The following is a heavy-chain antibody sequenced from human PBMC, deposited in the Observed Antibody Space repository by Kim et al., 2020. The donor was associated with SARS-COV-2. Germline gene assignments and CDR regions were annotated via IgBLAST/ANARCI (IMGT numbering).Heavy chain of an antibody. D-gene: IGHD6-19*01. CDR2: IYYSGST. Sequence: SETLSLTCTVSGGSISSYYWSWIRQPPGKGLEWIGYIYYSGSTNYNPSLKSRVTISVDTSKNQFSLKLSSVTAADTAVYYCARGVAGTHYYYGMDVWGQGTTVTVSS. V-gene: IGHV4-59*01. CDR3: ARGVAGTHYYYGMDV. J-gene: IGHJ6*02. CDR1: GGSISSYY.